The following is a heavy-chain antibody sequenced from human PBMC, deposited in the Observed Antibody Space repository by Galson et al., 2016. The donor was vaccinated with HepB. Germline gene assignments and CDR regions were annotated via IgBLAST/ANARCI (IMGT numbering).Heavy chain of an antibody. D-gene: IGHD5-12*01. Sequence: SLRLSCAASGFTFSSYDMNWVRQAPGKGLEWVSSIDTSDSTTGDSEGRFTISRDNSKNTLYLQMYSLRAEDTAVYYCAKGRGAGYSGCEWNFDHWGQGSLVTVSS. CDR3: AKGRGAGYSGCEWNFDH. J-gene: IGHJ4*02. V-gene: IGHV3-23*05. CDR2: IDTSDSTT. CDR1: GFTFSSYD.